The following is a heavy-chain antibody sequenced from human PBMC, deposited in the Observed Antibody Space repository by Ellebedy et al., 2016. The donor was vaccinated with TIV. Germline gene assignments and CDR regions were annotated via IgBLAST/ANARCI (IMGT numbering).Heavy chain of an antibody. V-gene: IGHV3-7*01. Sequence: GESLKISCAASGFTFSSYWMSWVRQAPGRGLEWVASIYQDGSMQYYVDSVQGRFTISRDNAKNSLYLQLNSLRAEDTAVYYCVRVLTLVAAADKYMDVWGKGTTVTVSS. CDR1: GFTFSSYW. D-gene: IGHD6-13*01. CDR2: IYQDGSMQ. J-gene: IGHJ6*03. CDR3: VRVLTLVAAADKYMDV.